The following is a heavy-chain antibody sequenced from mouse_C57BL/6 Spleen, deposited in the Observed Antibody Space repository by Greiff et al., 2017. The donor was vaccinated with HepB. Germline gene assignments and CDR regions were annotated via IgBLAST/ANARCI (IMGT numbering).Heavy chain of an antibody. V-gene: IGHV3-6*01. D-gene: IGHD1-1*01. CDR1: GYSITSGYY. CDR2: ISYDGSN. J-gene: IGHJ1*03. Sequence: EVKLQESGPGLVKPSQSLSLTCSVTGYSITSGYYWNWIRQFPGNKLEWMGYISYDGSNNYNPSLKNRISITRDTSKNQFFLKLNSVTTEDTATYYCARGRNYVWYFDVWGTGTTVTVSS. CDR3: ARGRNYVWYFDV.